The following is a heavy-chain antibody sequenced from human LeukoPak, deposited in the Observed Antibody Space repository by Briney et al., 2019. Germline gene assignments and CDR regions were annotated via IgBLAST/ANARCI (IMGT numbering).Heavy chain of an antibody. CDR2: INPSGGST. Sequence: GASVKVSCKASGYTFTSYYMHWVRQAPGQGLEWMGIINPSGGSTSYAQKFQGRVTMTRDTSTSTVYMELSSLRSEDTAVYYCARVQVPDFWSGPFDYWGQGTLVTVSS. V-gene: IGHV1-46*01. CDR1: GYTFTSYY. CDR3: ARVQVPDFWSGPFDY. J-gene: IGHJ4*02. D-gene: IGHD3-3*01.